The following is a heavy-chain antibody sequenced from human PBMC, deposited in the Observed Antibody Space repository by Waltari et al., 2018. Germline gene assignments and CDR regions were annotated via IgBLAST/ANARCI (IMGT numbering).Heavy chain of an antibody. Sequence: VQLLESGGGLVQPGGSLRLSCAASGFTFSSYAMSWVRQAPGKGLEWVSAIGGSGGSTYYADAVKGRFTISRDNSKNTLYLQMNSLRAEDTAVYYCAKERYGDREFDYWGQGTLVTVSS. J-gene: IGHJ4*02. CDR2: IGGSGGST. D-gene: IGHD4-17*01. CDR3: AKERYGDREFDY. V-gene: IGHV3-23*01. CDR1: GFTFSSYA.